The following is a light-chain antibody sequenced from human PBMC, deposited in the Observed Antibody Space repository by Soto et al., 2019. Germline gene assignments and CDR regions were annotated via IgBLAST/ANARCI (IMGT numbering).Light chain of an antibody. CDR2: GAS. CDR1: QSVSSSY. V-gene: IGKV3-20*01. J-gene: IGKJ4*01. Sequence: EIVLTQSPGTLSLSPGERATLSCRASQSVSSSYLAWYQQKPGQAPRLLIYGASSMATGIPDRFSGSGSGTDFTLNISRLEPEDFAVYYCQQYGSSPGITFGGGTKVEIK. CDR3: QQYGSSPGIT.